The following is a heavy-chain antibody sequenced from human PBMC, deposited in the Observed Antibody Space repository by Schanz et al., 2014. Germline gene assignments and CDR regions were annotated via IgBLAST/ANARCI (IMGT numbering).Heavy chain of an antibody. D-gene: IGHD3-3*01. V-gene: IGHV3-11*06. CDR2: ISSGSSYA. Sequence: QVPLVESGGGLVKPGGSLRLSCAASGFTFRDYYMSWIRQAPGKGLEWVSDISSGSSYANYADSVKGRFTISRDNAKNSLYLQLNSLRAEDTAVYYCARGIDVSDFWSGSPPKGGANDYWGQGTLVTVSS. CDR1: GFTFRDYY. CDR3: ARGIDVSDFWSGSPPKGGANDY. J-gene: IGHJ4*02.